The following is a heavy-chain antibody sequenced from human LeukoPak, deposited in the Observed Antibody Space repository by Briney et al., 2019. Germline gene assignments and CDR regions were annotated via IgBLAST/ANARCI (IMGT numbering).Heavy chain of an antibody. V-gene: IGHV1-2*02. CDR1: GYTSIDDY. J-gene: IGHJ4*02. Sequence: ASVKVSCKASGYTSIDDYMHWVRQAPGQGLEFMGWINPDSGFTNNAQKFQGRGTMTRDASISTAYLEVSSLTSDDTAVYYCAPTAEAYTSWWQVWGQGPLVTVSS. CDR2: INPDSGFT. CDR3: APTAEAYTSWWQV. D-gene: IGHD2-2*01.